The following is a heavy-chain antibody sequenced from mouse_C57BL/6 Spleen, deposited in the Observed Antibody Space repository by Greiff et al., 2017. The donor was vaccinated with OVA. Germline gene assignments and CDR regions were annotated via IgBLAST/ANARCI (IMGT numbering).Heavy chain of an antibody. Sequence: EVKLMESGPGLVKPSQSLSLTCSVTGYSFTSGYYWNWIRQFPGNKLEWMGYISYDGSNNYNPSLKNRISITRDTSKNQFFLKLNSVTTEDTATYYCARERSSSYDYWGQGTTLTVSS. D-gene: IGHD1-1*01. CDR2: ISYDGSN. CDR3: ARERSSSYDY. CDR1: GYSFTSGYY. J-gene: IGHJ2*01. V-gene: IGHV3-6*01.